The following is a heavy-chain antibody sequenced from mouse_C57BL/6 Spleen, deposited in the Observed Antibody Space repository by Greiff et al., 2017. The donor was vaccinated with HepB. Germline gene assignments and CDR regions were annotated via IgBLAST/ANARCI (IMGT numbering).Heavy chain of an antibody. CDR1: GFTFSSYA. V-gene: IGHV5-4*01. J-gene: IGHJ2*01. CDR3: ARGGLLYYFDY. Sequence: DVHLVESGGGLVKPGGSLKLSCAASGFTFSSYAMSWVRQTPEKRLEWVATISDGGSYTYYPDNVKGRFTISRDNAKNNLYLQMSHLKSEDTAMYYCARGGLLYYFDYWGQGTTLTVSS. D-gene: IGHD1-1*01. CDR2: ISDGGSYT.